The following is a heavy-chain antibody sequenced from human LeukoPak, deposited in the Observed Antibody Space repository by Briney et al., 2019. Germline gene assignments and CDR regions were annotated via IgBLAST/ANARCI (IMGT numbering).Heavy chain of an antibody. CDR1: GFTFSRAW. CDR2: ISSSSSTI. D-gene: IGHD3-22*01. J-gene: IGHJ4*02. Sequence: GGSLRLSCATSGFTFSRAWMHWVRQAPGKGLEWVSYISSSSSTIYYADSVKGRFTISRDNAKNSLYLQMNSLRAEDTAVYYCARGAYHYEDWGQGTLVTVSS. CDR3: ARGAYHYED. V-gene: IGHV3-48*01.